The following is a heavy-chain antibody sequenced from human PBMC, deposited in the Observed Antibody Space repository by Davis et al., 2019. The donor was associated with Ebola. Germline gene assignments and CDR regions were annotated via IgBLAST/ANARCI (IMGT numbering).Heavy chain of an antibody. J-gene: IGHJ5*02. V-gene: IGHV4-39*01. CDR3: ARQGETYYYDSSGYYTQRWFDP. CDR1: RGSISDFH. Sequence: MPSETLSLTCTVSRGSISDFHWSWIRQPPGKGLEWIGSIYYSGSTYYNPSLKSRVTISVDTSKNQFSLKLSSVTAADTAVYYCARQGETYYYDSSGYYTQRWFDPWGQGTLVTVSS. D-gene: IGHD3-22*01. CDR2: IYYSGST.